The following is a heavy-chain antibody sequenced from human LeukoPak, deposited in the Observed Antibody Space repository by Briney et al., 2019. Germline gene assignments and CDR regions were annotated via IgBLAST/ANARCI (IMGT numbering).Heavy chain of an antibody. CDR2: IKQDGSEK. J-gene: IGHJ4*02. V-gene: IGHV3-7*01. CDR3: ARGSTDDSSGYYFVWDY. CDR1: GFTFSSYW. D-gene: IGHD3-22*01. Sequence: PGGFLRLSCAASGFTFSSYWMSWVRQAPGKGLEWVAYIKQDGSEKYYVDSVKGRFTISRDNAKNSLYLQMNSLRAEDTAVYYCARGSTDDSSGYYFVWDYWGQGTLVTVSS.